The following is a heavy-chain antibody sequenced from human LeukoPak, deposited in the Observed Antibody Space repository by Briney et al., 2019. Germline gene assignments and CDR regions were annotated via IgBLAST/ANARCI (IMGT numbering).Heavy chain of an antibody. J-gene: IGHJ6*02. CDR3: AREGDILTGPYYYYGMDV. CDR1: GFTVSSNY. Sequence: GGSLRLSCAASGFTVSSNYMSWVRQAPGKGLEWVSVIYSGGSTYYADSVKGRFTISRDNSKNTLYLQMNSLRAEDTAVYYCAREGDILTGPYYYYGMDVWGQGTTVTVSS. D-gene: IGHD3-9*01. CDR2: IYSGGST. V-gene: IGHV3-53*01.